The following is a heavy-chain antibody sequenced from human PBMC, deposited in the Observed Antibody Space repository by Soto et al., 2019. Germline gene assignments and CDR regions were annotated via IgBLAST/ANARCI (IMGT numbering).Heavy chain of an antibody. CDR3: ARVHDVLRFLEWPSYFDY. V-gene: IGHV1-3*01. D-gene: IGHD3-3*01. CDR1: GYTFTSYA. Sequence: ASVKVSCKASGYTFTSYAMHWVRQAPGQRLEWMGWINAGNGNTKYSQKFQGRVTITRDTSASTAYMELSSLRSEDTAVYYCARVHDVLRFLEWPSYFDYWGQGTLVTVSS. CDR2: INAGNGNT. J-gene: IGHJ4*02.